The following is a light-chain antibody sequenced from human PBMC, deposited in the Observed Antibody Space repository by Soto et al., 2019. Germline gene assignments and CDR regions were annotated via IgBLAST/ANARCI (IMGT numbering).Light chain of an antibody. CDR1: QSVSSSY. CDR2: GAS. J-gene: IGKJ1*01. V-gene: IGKV3-20*01. CDR3: QQYGSSEWT. Sequence: DIVLTQSPGPLSLSPGERATLSCRSSQSVSSSYLAWYQQKPGQAPRLLIYGASSRATGIPDRFSGSGSGTDFTLTISRLEPEDVAVYYCQQYGSSEWTLGQGTKVDI.